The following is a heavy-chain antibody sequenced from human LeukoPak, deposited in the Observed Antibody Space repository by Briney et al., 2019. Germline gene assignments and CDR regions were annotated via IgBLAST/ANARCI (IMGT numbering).Heavy chain of an antibody. CDR2: IIPLFGTA. CDR1: GGTLSDHP. D-gene: IGHD4-11*01. CDR3: ARGGGRLTVTPLDY. Sequence: GASVKVSCKASGGTLSDHPISWVRQAPGQGLEWMGGIIPLFGTAKYAQKFQGRVTITTDESTSAVYMELSSLRSEDTAVYYCARGGGRLTVTPLDYWGQGTLVTVSS. J-gene: IGHJ4*02. V-gene: IGHV1-69*05.